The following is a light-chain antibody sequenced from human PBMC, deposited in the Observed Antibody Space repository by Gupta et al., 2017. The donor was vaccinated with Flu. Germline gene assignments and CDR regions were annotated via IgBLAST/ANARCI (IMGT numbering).Light chain of an antibody. V-gene: IGKV1-12*01. J-gene: IGKJ1*01. CDR2: AAS. CDR1: QGISAW. CDR3: QRTDNFPWT. Sequence: PSSVAASVGDTVTITCRASQGISAWLAWYQQKPGKAPTLLMSAASSLESGVPTRFSGSGSGTEFTLTISRLQPEDFATYYCQRTDNFPWTFGQGTKVEIK.